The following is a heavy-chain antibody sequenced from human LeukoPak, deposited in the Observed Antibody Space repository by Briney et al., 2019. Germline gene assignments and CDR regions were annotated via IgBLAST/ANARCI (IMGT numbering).Heavy chain of an antibody. J-gene: IGHJ4*02. V-gene: IGHV1-46*03. CDR3: TRDGYYGVSYYFDY. D-gene: IGHD4-17*01. CDR1: VYMFTSYS. CDR2: SNPSGAST. Sequence: ASVKVSCKASVYMFTSYSMHWVRQAPGQGLEWMGISNPSGASTSYAQKFQGRVTMTRHTSTNTVYMELSSLRSEDTAVYYWTRDGYYGVSYYFDYWGQGTLVTVSS.